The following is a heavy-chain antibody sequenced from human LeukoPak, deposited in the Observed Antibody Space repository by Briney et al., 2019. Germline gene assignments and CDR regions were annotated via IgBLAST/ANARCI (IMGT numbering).Heavy chain of an antibody. CDR1: GGSFSGYY. V-gene: IGHV4-34*01. CDR2: INHSGST. J-gene: IGHJ4*02. Sequence: SETLSLTCAVYGGSFSGYYWSWIRKPPGKGLEWIGEINHSGSTNYNPSLKSRVTISVDTSKNQFSLKLSSVTAADTAVYYCARGTYYYDSSGYYYVLPDYWGQGTLVTVSS. D-gene: IGHD3-22*01. CDR3: ARGTYYYDSSGYYYVLPDY.